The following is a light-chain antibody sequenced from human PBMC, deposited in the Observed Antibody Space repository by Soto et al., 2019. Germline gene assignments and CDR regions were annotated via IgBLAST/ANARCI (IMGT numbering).Light chain of an antibody. V-gene: IGKV3-11*01. Sequence: EIVLTQSPAALSLSPGERATLSCRASQSVISFLAWYQQKAGQAPRLLIYDTSIRATGVSARFSGSGSGTDFTLTISSLKPEDFAVYYCQQRSNWPTFGGGTKVEIK. CDR2: DTS. J-gene: IGKJ4*01. CDR3: QQRSNWPT. CDR1: QSVISF.